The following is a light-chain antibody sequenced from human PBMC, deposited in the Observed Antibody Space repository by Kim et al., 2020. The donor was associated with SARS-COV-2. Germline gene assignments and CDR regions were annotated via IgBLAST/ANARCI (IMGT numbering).Light chain of an antibody. CDR3: QQHGT. CDR2: GAS. Sequence: GTLSLSPGERATLSCRASQSVSSSYLAWYQQKPGQAPRLLIYGASSRATGIPDRFSGSGSGTDFTLTISRLEPEDFAVYYCQQHGTFGQGTKLEI. V-gene: IGKV3-20*01. CDR1: QSVSSSY. J-gene: IGKJ2*01.